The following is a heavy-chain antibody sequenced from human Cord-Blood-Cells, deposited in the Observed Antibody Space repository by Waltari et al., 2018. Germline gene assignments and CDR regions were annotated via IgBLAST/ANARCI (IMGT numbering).Heavy chain of an antibody. CDR2: IIPIFGTA. CDR1: GGTFSSSA. D-gene: IGHD2-2*03. Sequence: QVQLVQSGAEVKKPGSSVKVPCKASGGTFSSSASSWVRHAPGQGLEWMGGIIPIFGTANYAQKFQGRVTITADKSTSTAYMELSSLRSEDTAVYYCARDGSGTPYYYYGMDVWGQGTTVTVSS. J-gene: IGHJ6*02. CDR3: ARDGSGTPYYYYGMDV. V-gene: IGHV1-69*06.